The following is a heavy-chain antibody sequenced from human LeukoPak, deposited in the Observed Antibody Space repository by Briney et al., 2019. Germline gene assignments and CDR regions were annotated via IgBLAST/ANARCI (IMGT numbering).Heavy chain of an antibody. Sequence: GGSLRLSCAASGFTFSSYAMHWVRQAPGKGLEWVAVISYDGRNKYYADSVKGRFTISRDNSKNTPYLQMNSLRAEDTAVYYCARGPSGYHNTGGQGTLVTVSS. D-gene: IGHD5-12*01. CDR2: ISYDGRNK. CDR3: ARGPSGYHNT. CDR1: GFTFSSYA. V-gene: IGHV3-30*14. J-gene: IGHJ4*02.